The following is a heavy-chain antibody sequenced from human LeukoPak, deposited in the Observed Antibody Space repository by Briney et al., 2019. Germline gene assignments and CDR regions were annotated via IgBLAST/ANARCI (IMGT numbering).Heavy chain of an antibody. CDR1: GYTFTGYY. CDR2: INPNSGDT. Sequence: ASVKVSCKASGYTFTGYYMHWVRQAPGQGPEWMGRINPNSGDTSYAQKFQGRVTMTRDTSISTAYMELSSLRSDDTAVYYCARYYQGAFDIWGQETMVTVSS. J-gene: IGHJ3*02. D-gene: IGHD1-26*01. CDR3: ARYYQGAFDI. V-gene: IGHV1-2*06.